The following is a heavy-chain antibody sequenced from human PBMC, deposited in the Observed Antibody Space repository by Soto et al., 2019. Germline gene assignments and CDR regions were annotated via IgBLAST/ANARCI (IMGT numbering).Heavy chain of an antibody. CDR3: ARDRYCSGGSCYSGVGFDP. V-gene: IGHV1-18*01. Sequence: QVQLVQSGAEVQKPGASVKVSCKASGYTFSSYGISWVRQAPGQGLEWMGWINAYNGNTNYAQKFQGRVTMTTDTSKSTAYMELRSLRSDDTAMYYCARDRYCSGGSCYSGVGFDPWGQGTLVTVSS. J-gene: IGHJ5*02. D-gene: IGHD2-15*01. CDR2: INAYNGNT. CDR1: GYTFSSYG.